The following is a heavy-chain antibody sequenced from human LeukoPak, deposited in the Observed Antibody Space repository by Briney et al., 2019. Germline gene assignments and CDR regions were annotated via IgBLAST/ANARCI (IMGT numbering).Heavy chain of an antibody. Sequence: GESLRLSCAASGFTLTSYAMSWVRQAPGKGLEWVSAIIGSVHSTYYADSVKGRFTISRDNSKNTLYLQMNSLRGEATAIYYCARDLAARHFDYWGQGTLVTVSS. J-gene: IGHJ4*02. CDR2: IIGSVHST. CDR3: ARDLAARHFDY. CDR1: GFTLTSYA. V-gene: IGHV3-23*01. D-gene: IGHD6-6*01.